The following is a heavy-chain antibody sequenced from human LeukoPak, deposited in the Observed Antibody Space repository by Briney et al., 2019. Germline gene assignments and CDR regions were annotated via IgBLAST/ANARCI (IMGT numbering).Heavy chain of an antibody. D-gene: IGHD3-22*01. CDR3: ARLLDNDNSGAPDTFDI. Sequence: SETLSLTCSVSSGSISPNYWSWIRQSPGKGLEWIAYVSYTGRTRSNPSLQSRLTISLDTSNNHFSLQLSSVTAADTAVYYCARLLDNDNSGAPDTFDIWGQGTMVTVSS. V-gene: IGHV4-59*01. CDR2: VSYTGRT. J-gene: IGHJ3*02. CDR1: SGSISPNY.